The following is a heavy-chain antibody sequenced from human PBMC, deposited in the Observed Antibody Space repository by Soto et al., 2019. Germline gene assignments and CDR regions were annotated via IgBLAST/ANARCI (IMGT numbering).Heavy chain of an antibody. Sequence: EVQLVESGGGLVQPGGSLRLSCAASGFTFSSYSMNWVRQAPGKGLEWVSYIRSSSSTIYYADSVKGRFTIARDNAKNSLYLQMNSLRAEGTAVYYCARHPERIAEIGWFDPWGQGTLVTVSS. V-gene: IGHV3-48*01. J-gene: IGHJ5*02. CDR3: ARHPERIAEIGWFDP. CDR1: GFTFSSYS. CDR2: IRSSSSTI. D-gene: IGHD6-13*01.